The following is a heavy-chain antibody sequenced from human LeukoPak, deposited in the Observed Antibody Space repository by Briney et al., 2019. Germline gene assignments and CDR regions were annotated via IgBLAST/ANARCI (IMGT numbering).Heavy chain of an antibody. CDR2: IIPIFGTA. V-gene: IGHV1-69*05. Sequence: ASVKVSCKASGGTFSSYAISWVRQAPGQGLEWMGGIIPIFGTANYAQKFQGRVMITTDESTSTAYMELSSLRSEDTAVYYCARFSVVTRSFDYWGQGTLVTVSS. CDR1: GGTFSSYA. D-gene: IGHD2-21*02. J-gene: IGHJ4*02. CDR3: ARFSVVTRSFDY.